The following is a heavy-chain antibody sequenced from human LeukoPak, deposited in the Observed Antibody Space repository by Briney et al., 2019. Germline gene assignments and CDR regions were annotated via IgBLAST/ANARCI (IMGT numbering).Heavy chain of an antibody. D-gene: IGHD3-10*01. J-gene: IGHJ6*02. CDR3: ARGPWYYGSGRRYYGMDV. CDR2: INHSGST. CDR1: GGSFSGCY. Sequence: SETLSLTCAVYGGSFSGCYWSWIRQPPGEGLEWIGEINHSGSTNYNPSLKSRVTISVDTSKNQFSLKLSSVTAADTAVYYCARGPWYYGSGRRYYGMDVWGQGTTVTVSS. V-gene: IGHV4-34*01.